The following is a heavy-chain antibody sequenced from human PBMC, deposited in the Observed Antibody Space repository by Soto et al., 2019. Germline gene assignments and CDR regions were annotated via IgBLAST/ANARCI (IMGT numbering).Heavy chain of an antibody. D-gene: IGHD1-1*01. J-gene: IGHJ4*02. CDR2: IYPRDSDT. CDR3: ARTDNPRFHFDY. Sequence: PVDSMTISCPPSAHASTTFAIGCVLQMPGKGLEWVGLIYPRDSDTRYSPSFQGQVTISVDKSINTAYLRWSRLKASDTVIYYCARTDNPRFHFDYWGQGTKFTVSS. V-gene: IGHV5-51*01. CDR1: AHASTTFA.